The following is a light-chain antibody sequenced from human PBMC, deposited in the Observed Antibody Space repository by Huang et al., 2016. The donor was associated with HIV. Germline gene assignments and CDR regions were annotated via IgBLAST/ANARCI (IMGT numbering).Light chain of an antibody. CDR2: AAS. J-gene: IGKJ1*01. Sequence: DIQMTQSPSSLSASVGDRVTITCRASQSITNYLNWYQHKPGKAPKLLIYAASSLQSGVPSRFSGSGSGTEFTLTISSLQHEDFATYYCQQSYNTPRTFGQGTRVEIK. CDR3: QQSYNTPRT. V-gene: IGKV1-39*01. CDR1: QSITNY.